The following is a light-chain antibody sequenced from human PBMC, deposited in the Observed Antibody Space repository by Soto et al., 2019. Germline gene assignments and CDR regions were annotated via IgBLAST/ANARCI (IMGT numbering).Light chain of an antibody. CDR3: QQYGTSEII. CDR2: ATS. V-gene: IGKV3-20*01. CDR1: QTVNSDY. Sequence: EIVLTQSPGTLSLSPGETATLSCRASQTVNSDYLAWFQQRPGQAPRLLIFATSRRATGIPARFSGSGSGTEFTLTISRLETEDFAVFYCQQYGTSEIIFGQGTRLEI. J-gene: IGKJ5*01.